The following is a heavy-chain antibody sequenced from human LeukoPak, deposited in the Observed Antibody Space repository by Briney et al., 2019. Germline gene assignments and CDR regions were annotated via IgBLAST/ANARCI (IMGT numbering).Heavy chain of an antibody. J-gene: IGHJ6*02. CDR1: RGSTSSDD. V-gene: IGHV4-59*08. D-gene: IGHD6-19*01. Sequence: SETLSFTRTVSRGSTSSDDWSWIRQPPGQGLECIGYISFSGSTNYNPSLKSRVTISLDTSKNQVSLKVGSVTAADTAVYYCARRRASSIEVAGTLYYSYHGLDVWGRGTAVTVS. CDR2: ISFSGST. CDR3: ARRRASSIEVAGTLYYSYHGLDV.